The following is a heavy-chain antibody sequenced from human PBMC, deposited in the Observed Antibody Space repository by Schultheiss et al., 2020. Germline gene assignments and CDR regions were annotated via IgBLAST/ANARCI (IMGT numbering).Heavy chain of an antibody. CDR3: ARHSKYCSGGSCYSYWYFDL. CDR1: GGSISSGGYY. CDR2: INHSGST. J-gene: IGHJ2*01. D-gene: IGHD2-15*01. Sequence: SQTLSLTCTVSGGSISSGGYYWGWIRQPPGKGLEWIGEINHSGSTNYNPSLKSRVTISVDTSKNQFSLKLSSVTAADTAVYYCARHSKYCSGGSCYSYWYFDLWGRGTLVTVSS. V-gene: IGHV4-39*01.